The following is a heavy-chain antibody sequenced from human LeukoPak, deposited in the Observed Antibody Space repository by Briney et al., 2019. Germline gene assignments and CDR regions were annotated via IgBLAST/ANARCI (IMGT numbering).Heavy chain of an antibody. J-gene: IGHJ4*02. V-gene: IGHV5-51*01. D-gene: IGHD1-14*01. CDR2: IYPGDSDT. CDR1: GYSFTSYW. Sequence: GESLKISCKGSGYSFTSYWIGWVRQMPGKGLEWMGIIYPGDSDTRYSPSLQGQVTISADKSISTAYLQWSSLKASDTAMYYCAKLLRDRSRYFDYWGKGTLVTVSS. CDR3: AKLLRDRSRYFDY.